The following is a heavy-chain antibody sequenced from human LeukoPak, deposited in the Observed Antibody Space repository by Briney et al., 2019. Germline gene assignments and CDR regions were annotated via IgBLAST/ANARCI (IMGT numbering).Heavy chain of an antibody. V-gene: IGHV1-18*01. Sequence: ASVKVSRKASGYTFTSYGISWVRQAPGQGLEWMGWISAYNGNTNYAQKLQGRVTMTTDTSTSTAYMELRSLRSDDTAVYYCAREEYCTNGVCDTLDYWGQGTLVTVSS. D-gene: IGHD2-8*01. CDR2: ISAYNGNT. CDR1: GYTFTSYG. CDR3: AREEYCTNGVCDTLDY. J-gene: IGHJ4*02.